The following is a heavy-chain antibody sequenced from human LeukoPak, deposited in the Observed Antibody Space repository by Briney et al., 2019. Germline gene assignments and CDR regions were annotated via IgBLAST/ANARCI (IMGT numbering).Heavy chain of an antibody. Sequence: GGSMTLSCAASGFTFSRYGMHWVRHAPGKGLEWVAVISYDGSNKYYADSVKGRVTISRDNSKNTLYLQMNSLRAEDTAVYYCAKGPGDSTYWGQGTLVTVSS. CDR1: GFTFSRYG. D-gene: IGHD4-17*01. CDR3: AKGPGDSTY. J-gene: IGHJ4*02. CDR2: ISYDGSNK. V-gene: IGHV3-30*18.